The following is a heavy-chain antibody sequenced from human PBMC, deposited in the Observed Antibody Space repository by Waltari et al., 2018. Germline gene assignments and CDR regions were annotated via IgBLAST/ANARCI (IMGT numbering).Heavy chain of an antibody. CDR3: AKDFPDYDFWSGYYKEIYYYYGMDV. CDR2: ISGSGGST. CDR1: GFTFSSYA. D-gene: IGHD3-3*01. J-gene: IGHJ6*02. Sequence: EVQLLESGGGLVQPGGSLRLSCAASGFTFSSYAMSWVRQAPGKGLECVSAISGSGGSTYYADSVKGRFTISRDNSKNTLYLQMNSLRAEDTAVYYCAKDFPDYDFWSGYYKEIYYYYGMDVWGQGTTVTVSS. V-gene: IGHV3-23*01.